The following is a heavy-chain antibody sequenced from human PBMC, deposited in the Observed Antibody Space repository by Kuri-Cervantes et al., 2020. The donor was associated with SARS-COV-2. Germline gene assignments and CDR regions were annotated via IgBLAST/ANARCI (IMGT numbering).Heavy chain of an antibody. J-gene: IGHJ4*02. Sequence: SVNVSCKPSGDTLNHYILNWVRQAPGQGLEWMGGISPIFGTAIYAKKFQDRVTITADESTSTAYMELSSLRSDDTAVYYCARDTGNRRLGIDSWGQGTLVTVSS. D-gene: IGHD7-27*01. CDR1: GDTLNHYI. CDR2: ISPIFGTA. CDR3: ARDTGNRRLGIDS. V-gene: IGHV1-69*13.